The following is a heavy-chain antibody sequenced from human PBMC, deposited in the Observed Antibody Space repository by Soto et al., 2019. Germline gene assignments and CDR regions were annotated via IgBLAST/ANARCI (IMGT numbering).Heavy chain of an antibody. D-gene: IGHD2-2*01. CDR2: ISTSSSNI. CDR1: GFSFSYYG. V-gene: IGHV3-48*01. CDR3: ARETSTGNYYMDV. J-gene: IGHJ6*03. Sequence: VQLVESGGGLVQPGGSLRLSCAASGFSFSYYGMNWVRQAPGKGLEWVSYISTSSSNIYYADSVKGRFTISRDNAKNSLSLQMTSLRAADTAVYYCARETSTGNYYMDVWGKGTTVTVSS.